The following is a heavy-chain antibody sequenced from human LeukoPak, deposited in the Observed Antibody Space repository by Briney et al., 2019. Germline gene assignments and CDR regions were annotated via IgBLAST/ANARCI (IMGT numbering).Heavy chain of an antibody. D-gene: IGHD6-19*01. CDR3: ARLVGGGGAVAGLFDN. V-gene: IGHV4-59*08. CDR1: GVSISSYY. Sequence: SETLSLTCTASGVSISSYYWSWIRQPPGKGLEWIGDIYYSGSTNYYPSLMSRGTISVNTATNQFSLLLSYVTAADAAAVYYARLVGGGGAVAGLFDNWGQGTLVTVSS. CDR2: IYYSGST. J-gene: IGHJ4*01.